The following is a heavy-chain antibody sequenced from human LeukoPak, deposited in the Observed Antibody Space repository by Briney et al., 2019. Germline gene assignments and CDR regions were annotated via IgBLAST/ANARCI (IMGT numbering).Heavy chain of an antibody. CDR1: GYTFSNYY. V-gene: IGHV1-2*02. CDR2: IHPNSGGT. J-gene: IGHJ3*02. CDR3: AGEMATKRAFDI. D-gene: IGHD5-24*01. Sequence: ASVNVSCKASGYTFSNYYMHWVRQAPGQGLERVGWIHPNSGGTGCEKKFQGRVTVTRDTSISTAYMELSSLTSDDTAVYFCAGEMATKRAFDIWGPGTMVTVSS.